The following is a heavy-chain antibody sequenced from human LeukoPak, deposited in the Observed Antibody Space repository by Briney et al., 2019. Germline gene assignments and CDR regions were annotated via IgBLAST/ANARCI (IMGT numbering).Heavy chain of an antibody. CDR1: GFTFTSHA. Sequence: GGSLLLSCATSGFTFTSHAMTWFRRAPGKGLEWFSGISGTTGRTFYGDSVKGRFTVSRDNSRDTLYLQMNSLRGEDTAVYYCARGGMRGRISYTYYNMDVWGKGTTVTVSS. CDR3: ARGGMRGRISYTYYNMDV. J-gene: IGHJ6*03. V-gene: IGHV3-23*01. CDR2: ISGTTGRT. D-gene: IGHD2-2*02.